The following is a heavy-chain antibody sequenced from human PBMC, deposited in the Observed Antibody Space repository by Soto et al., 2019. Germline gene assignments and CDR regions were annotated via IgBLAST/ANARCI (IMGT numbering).Heavy chain of an antibody. CDR1: GFTFGSYA. Sequence: GGSLRLSCAASGFTFGSYAMSWVRLAPGKGLEWVSVAGPRGSSTFYADSVRGRFTISRDNVENTLYLQMNSLRVADTALYFCARTYYDDSTGYYRTFDYWGQGTLVTVSS. V-gene: IGHV3-23*01. CDR2: AGPRGSST. CDR3: ARTYYDDSTGYYRTFDY. D-gene: IGHD3-22*01. J-gene: IGHJ4*02.